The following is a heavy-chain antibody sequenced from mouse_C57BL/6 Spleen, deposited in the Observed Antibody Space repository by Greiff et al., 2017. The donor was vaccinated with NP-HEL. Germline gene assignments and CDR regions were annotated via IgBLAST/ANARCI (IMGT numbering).Heavy chain of an antibody. Sequence: QVQLQQSGAELVKPGASVKLSCKASGYTFTSYWMHWVKQRPGQGLEWIGMIHPNSGSTNYNEKFKSKATLTVDKSSSTAYMQLSSLTSEDSAVYYCARSTTVVYFDYWGQGTTLTVSS. CDR2: IHPNSGST. V-gene: IGHV1-64*01. J-gene: IGHJ2*01. D-gene: IGHD1-1*01. CDR3: ARSTTVVYFDY. CDR1: GYTFTSYW.